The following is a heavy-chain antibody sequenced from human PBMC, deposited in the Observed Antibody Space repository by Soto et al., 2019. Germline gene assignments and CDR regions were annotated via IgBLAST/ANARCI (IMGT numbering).Heavy chain of an antibody. CDR3: AEARKHSGYEGGY. CDR1: GGTFSSYT. Sequence: QVQLVQSGAEVKKPGSSVKVSCKATGGTFSSYTISWVRQAPGQGLEWMGRIIPILGIANYAQKFQGRVTITADKSTSTAYMELSSLRSEDTAVYYCAEARKHSGYEGGYWGQGTLVTVSP. V-gene: IGHV1-69*02. D-gene: IGHD5-12*01. CDR2: IIPILGIA. J-gene: IGHJ4*02.